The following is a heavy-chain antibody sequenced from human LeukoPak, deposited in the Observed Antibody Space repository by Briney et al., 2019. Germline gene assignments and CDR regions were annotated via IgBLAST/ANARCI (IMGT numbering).Heavy chain of an antibody. CDR3: AKALWFGESIFAFDI. CDR1: GFTFSSYG. D-gene: IGHD3-10*01. CDR2: IRYDGSNK. J-gene: IGHJ3*02. V-gene: IGHV3-30*02. Sequence: GGSLRLSCAASGFTFSSYGMHWVRQAPGKGLEWVAFIRYDGSNKYYADSVKGRFTISRDNSKNTLYLQMNSLRAEDTAVYYCAKALWFGESIFAFDIWGQGTMVTVSS.